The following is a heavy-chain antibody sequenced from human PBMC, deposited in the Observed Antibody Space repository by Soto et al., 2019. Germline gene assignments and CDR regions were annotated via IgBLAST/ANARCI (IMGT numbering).Heavy chain of an antibody. CDR3: ARIHGNTYQFDY. CDR2: TRNKVYSYTT. V-gene: IGHV3-72*01. CDR1: GFTFSDHF. J-gene: IGHJ4*02. D-gene: IGHD2-2*01. Sequence: PGGSLRLSCAASGFTFSDHFMDWVRQAPGKGLEWVGRTRNKVYSYTTEYAASVRGRFTISRDDSRNSLYLQMNSLKTEDTAMYYCARIHGNTYQFDYWGQGALVTVSS.